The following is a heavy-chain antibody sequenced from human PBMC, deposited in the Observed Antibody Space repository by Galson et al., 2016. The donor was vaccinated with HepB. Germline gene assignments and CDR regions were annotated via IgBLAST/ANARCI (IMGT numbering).Heavy chain of an antibody. CDR2: IYPGDSDT. V-gene: IGHV5-51*01. CDR1: GYRFTNYC. J-gene: IGHJ3*02. D-gene: IGHD6-19*01. CDR3: ARHLYSSGWSGGDDAFDI. Sequence: QSGAEVKKPGESLEISCKGSGYRFTNYCIGWVRQMPGKGLEWMGIIYPGDSDTRYSPSFQGPVTISADKSISTAYLQWSSLKASDTAMYYCARHLYSSGWSGGDDAFDIWGQGTMVTVSS.